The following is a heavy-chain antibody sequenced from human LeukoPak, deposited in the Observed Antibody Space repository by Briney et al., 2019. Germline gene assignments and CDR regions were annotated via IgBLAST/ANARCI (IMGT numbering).Heavy chain of an antibody. J-gene: IGHJ4*02. CDR2: INSDGSST. CDR1: GFTFSSYW. Sequence: GGSLRLSCAASGFTFSSYWMHWVRQAPGKGLVWVSRINSDGSSTNYADSVKGRFTISRDNAKNSLYLQMNSLRAEDTALYYCASGYYGDYKSGFDYWGQGTLVTVSS. V-gene: IGHV3-74*01. D-gene: IGHD4-17*01. CDR3: ASGYYGDYKSGFDY.